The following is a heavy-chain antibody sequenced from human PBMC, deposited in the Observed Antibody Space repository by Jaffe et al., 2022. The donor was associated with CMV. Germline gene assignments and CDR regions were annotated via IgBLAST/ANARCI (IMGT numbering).Heavy chain of an antibody. Sequence: EVQLVESGGGLVQPGGSLRLSCAASGFTFSSYSMNWVRQAPGKGLEWVSYISSSSSTIYYADSVKGRFTISRDNAKNSLYLQMNSLRDEDTAVYYCARGPGYGSGSYPGYYFDYWGQGTLVTVSS. CDR2: ISSSSSTI. CDR3: ARGPGYGSGSYPGYYFDY. CDR1: GFTFSSYS. D-gene: IGHD3-10*01. V-gene: IGHV3-48*02. J-gene: IGHJ4*02.